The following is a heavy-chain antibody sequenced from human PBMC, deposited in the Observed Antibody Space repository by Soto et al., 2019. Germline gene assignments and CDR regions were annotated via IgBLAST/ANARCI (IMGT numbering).Heavy chain of an antibody. Sequence: QVQLVESGGGVVQPGKSLRLSCAASGFTFSSYAMHWVRQAPGKGLEWVAVILHDGSDEYYADSVKGRLTVSRNNSKNALNLHMNSLNPEDTAVYFCATAYTYGPDAFDIWGQGTVVTVTS. CDR1: GFTFSSYA. D-gene: IGHD5-18*01. CDR3: ATAYTYGPDAFDI. CDR2: ILHDGSDE. J-gene: IGHJ3*02. V-gene: IGHV3-30-3*01.